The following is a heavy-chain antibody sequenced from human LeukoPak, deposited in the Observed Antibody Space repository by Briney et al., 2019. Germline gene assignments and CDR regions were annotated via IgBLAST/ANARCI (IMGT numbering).Heavy chain of an antibody. J-gene: IGHJ4*02. V-gene: IGHV4-61*02. CDR3: AVFRGDFDY. CDR2: IYTSGST. CDR1: GGSISSGSYY. Sequence: PSQTLSLTCTVSGGSISSGSYYWSWIRQPAGKGLEWIGRIYTSGSTNYNPSLKSRVTISVDTSKNQFSLKLSSVTAADTAVYYCAVFRGDFDYWGQGTLVTVSS. D-gene: IGHD3-10*01.